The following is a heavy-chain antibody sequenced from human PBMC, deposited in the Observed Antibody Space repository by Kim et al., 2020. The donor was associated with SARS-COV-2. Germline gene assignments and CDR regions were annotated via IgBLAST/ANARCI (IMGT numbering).Heavy chain of an antibody. V-gene: IGHV4-30-2*05. J-gene: IGHJ5*02. CDR3: ARVLGYYGSGSPFDP. D-gene: IGHD3-10*01. Sequence: PSLKSRVTIYVDTSKNQFSLKLSSVTAADTAVYYCARVLGYYGSGSPFDPWGQGTLVTVSS.